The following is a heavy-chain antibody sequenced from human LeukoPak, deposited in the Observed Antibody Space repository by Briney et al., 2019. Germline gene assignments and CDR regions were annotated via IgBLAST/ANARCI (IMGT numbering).Heavy chain of an antibody. V-gene: IGHV4-34*01. J-gene: IGHJ4*02. CDR3: ARGSPGSGSYWNSDY. D-gene: IGHD1-26*01. CDR2: INHSGST. CDR1: GGSFSGYY. Sequence: SETLSLTCAVYGGSFSGYYWSWIRQPPGKGLEWIGEINHSGSTNYNPSLKSRVTISVDTSKNQFSLKLCSVTAADTAVYYCARGSPGSGSYWNSDYWGQGTLVTVSS.